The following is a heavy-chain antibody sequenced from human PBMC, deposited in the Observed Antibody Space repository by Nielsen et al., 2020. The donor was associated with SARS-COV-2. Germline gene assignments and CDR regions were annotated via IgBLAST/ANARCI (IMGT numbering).Heavy chain of an antibody. J-gene: IGHJ5*01. Sequence: ASVKVSCKASGYIFTDYDIHWVRQAPGQRLEWMGLINVGRGNTKYSQNFQGRVTLTRETSASTAYMELSSLTNEDTALYYCARLRRNWFDSWGPGTLVTVSS. CDR3: ARLRRNWFDS. CDR1: GYIFTDYD. V-gene: IGHV1-3*01. CDR2: INVGRGNT.